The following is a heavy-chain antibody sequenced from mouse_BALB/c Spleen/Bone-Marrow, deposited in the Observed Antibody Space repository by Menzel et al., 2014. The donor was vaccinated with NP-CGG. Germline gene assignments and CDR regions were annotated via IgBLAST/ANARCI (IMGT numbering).Heavy chain of an antibody. J-gene: IGHJ3*01. CDR3: TRFWDEAY. CDR1: GYTFTNYY. Sequence: QVHLQQPGAELVKPGASVKLSCKASGYTFTNYYMYWVKQRPGQGLEWIGEINPRNGGTNFNEKFKRKATLTVDKSSSTAYMKLNSLTSEDSAVYYCTRFWDEAYWGQGTLVTVSA. D-gene: IGHD4-1*01. V-gene: IGHV1S16*01. CDR2: INPRNGGT.